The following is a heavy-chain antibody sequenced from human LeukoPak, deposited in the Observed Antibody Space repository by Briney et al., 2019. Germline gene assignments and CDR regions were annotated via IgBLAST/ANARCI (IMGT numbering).Heavy chain of an antibody. D-gene: IGHD5-24*01. CDR2: ISSDEINE. CDR1: GFSFRSYG. CDR3: AKGESITSAWFDS. Sequence: GGFPRLSCAASGFSFRSYGMHWVRRAPGKGLEWGAGISSDEINEYYADSVKGRFTISRDNSKYTLYLQINSLRGEDTAVYYCAKGESITSAWFDSWGQGTLVTVSS. V-gene: IGHV3-30*18. J-gene: IGHJ5*01.